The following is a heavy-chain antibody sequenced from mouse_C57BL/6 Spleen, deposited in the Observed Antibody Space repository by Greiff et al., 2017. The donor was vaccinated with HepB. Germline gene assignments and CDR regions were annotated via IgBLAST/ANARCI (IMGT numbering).Heavy chain of an antibody. CDR2: INPSSGYT. Sequence: QVQLQQSGAELAKPGASVKLSCKASGYTFTSYWMHWVKQRPGQGLEWIGYINPSSGYTKYNQKFKDKATLTADKSSSTAYMQLSSLTYEDSAVYYCAGYYYGSSSLVTYWGQGTLVTVSA. CDR1: GYTFTSYW. D-gene: IGHD1-1*01. V-gene: IGHV1-7*01. CDR3: AGYYYGSSSLVTY. J-gene: IGHJ3*01.